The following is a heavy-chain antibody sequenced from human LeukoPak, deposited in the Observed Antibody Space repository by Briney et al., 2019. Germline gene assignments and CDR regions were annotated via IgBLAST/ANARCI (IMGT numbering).Heavy chain of an antibody. D-gene: IGHD6-13*01. J-gene: IGHJ4*02. V-gene: IGHV5-51*01. Sequence: GASLKISGKGFGYSFTNYWIGWVRQMPGNALECMGIISPDGSDTRYSTSFQGQVTISADKSISTAYLQWSRLKASDTAMYYCARLNNSWSFDYWGQGTLGTVSS. CDR1: GYSFTNYW. CDR2: ISPDGSDT. CDR3: ARLNNSWSFDY.